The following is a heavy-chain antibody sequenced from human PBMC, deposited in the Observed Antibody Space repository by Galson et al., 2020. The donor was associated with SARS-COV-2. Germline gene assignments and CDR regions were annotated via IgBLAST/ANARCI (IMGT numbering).Heavy chain of an antibody. CDR3: ARDEGYTSGWAVGGWD. V-gene: IGHV4-38-2*02. J-gene: IGHJ4*02. CDR1: GYPINSGYF. CDR2: IFHSWCT. Sequence: SDTLSLSCTVSGYPINSGYFLGWTRQHPGKGLVWIGSIFHSWCTFYNPYLESRVTISRDTSKNQFSLKLTSVADADTAVYDCARDEGYTSGWAVGGWDWGQGTLVTVSS. D-gene: IGHD6-19*01.